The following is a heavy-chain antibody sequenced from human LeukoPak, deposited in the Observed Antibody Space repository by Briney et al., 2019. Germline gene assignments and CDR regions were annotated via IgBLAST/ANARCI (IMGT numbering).Heavy chain of an antibody. CDR1: GFTFSSYS. J-gene: IGHJ4*02. D-gene: IGHD1-26*01. V-gene: IGHV3-21*01. CDR3: ARHTSGRWYFDY. Sequence: PGGSLRLSCAASGFTFSSYSMNWVRQALGKGLEWVSSISSSSSYIYYADSVKGRFTISRDNAKNSLYLQMNSLRAEDSAVYYCARHTSGRWYFDYWGQGTLVTVSS. CDR2: ISSSSSYI.